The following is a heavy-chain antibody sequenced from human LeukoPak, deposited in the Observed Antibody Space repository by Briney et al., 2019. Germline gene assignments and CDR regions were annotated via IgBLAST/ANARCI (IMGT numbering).Heavy chain of an antibody. D-gene: IGHD3-10*01. Sequence: GRSLRLSCAASGFTFSSYAMHWVRQAPGKGLEWVAVISYDGSNKYYADSVKGRFTISRDNSKNTLYLQMNSLRAGDTAVYYCARAATMVRDSSMDVWGKGTTVTVSS. CDR2: ISYDGSNK. CDR3: ARAATMVRDSSMDV. J-gene: IGHJ6*03. V-gene: IGHV3-30*04. CDR1: GFTFSSYA.